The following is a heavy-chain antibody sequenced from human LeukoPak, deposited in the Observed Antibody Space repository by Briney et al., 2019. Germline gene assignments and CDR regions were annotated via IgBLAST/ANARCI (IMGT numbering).Heavy chain of an antibody. Sequence: GGSLRLSCAASGFTVSSNYMSWVRQAPGKGLEWVSVIYSGGSTYYADSVKGRFTISRDNAKNSLYLQMNSLRAEDTALYYCAKDIYSYGYGTFDYWGQGTLVTVSS. D-gene: IGHD5-18*01. CDR2: IYSGGST. V-gene: IGHV3-53*05. CDR3: AKDIYSYGYGTFDY. J-gene: IGHJ4*02. CDR1: GFTVSSNY.